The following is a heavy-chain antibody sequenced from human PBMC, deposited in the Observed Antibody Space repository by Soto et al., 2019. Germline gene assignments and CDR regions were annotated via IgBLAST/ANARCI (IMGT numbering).Heavy chain of an antibody. D-gene: IGHD3-3*01. CDR3: ARGVRKLRFLELSYYGMDV. CDR1: GGSISSYY. Sequence: SETLSLTCTVSGGSISSYYWSWIQQPPGKGLEWIGYIYYSGSTNYNPSLKSRVTISVDTSKNQFSLKLSSVTAADTAVYYCARGVRKLRFLELSYYGMDVWGQGTTVTVSS. J-gene: IGHJ6*02. CDR2: IYYSGST. V-gene: IGHV4-59*01.